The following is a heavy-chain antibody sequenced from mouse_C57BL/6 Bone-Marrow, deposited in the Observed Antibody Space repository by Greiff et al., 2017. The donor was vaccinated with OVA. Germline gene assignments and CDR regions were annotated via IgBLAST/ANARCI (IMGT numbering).Heavy chain of an antibody. V-gene: IGHV1-81*01. CDR3: GRERGHYFDY. Sequence: VQLQQSGAELARPGASVKLSCKASGYTFTSYGISWVKQRTGQGLEWIGEIYPRSGNTYYNEKFKGKATLTADKSSSTAYMELRSLTSEDSAVYFCGRERGHYFDYWGQGTTLTVSS. CDR2: IYPRSGNT. CDR1: GYTFTSYG. J-gene: IGHJ2*01.